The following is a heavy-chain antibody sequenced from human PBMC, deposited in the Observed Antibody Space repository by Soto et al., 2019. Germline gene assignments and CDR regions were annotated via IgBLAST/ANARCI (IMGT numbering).Heavy chain of an antibody. J-gene: IGHJ6*02. CDR3: ARAVGHCSSTSCYPYYYYGMDV. D-gene: IGHD2-2*01. CDR2: IYYSGST. Sequence: SSETLSLTCTVSGGSISSYYWSWIRQPPGKGLEWIGYIYYSGSTNYNPSLKSRVTISVDTSKNQFSLKLSSVTAADTAVYYCARAVGHCSSTSCYPYYYYGMDVWGQGTTVTVYS. V-gene: IGHV4-59*01. CDR1: GGSISSYY.